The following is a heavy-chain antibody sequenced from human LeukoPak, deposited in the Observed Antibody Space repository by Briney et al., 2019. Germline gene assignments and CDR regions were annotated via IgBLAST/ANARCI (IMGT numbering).Heavy chain of an antibody. CDR3: ARPAALYYYGSGSYYRGPFGY. D-gene: IGHD3-10*01. CDR2: INHSGST. J-gene: IGHJ4*02. Sequence: PSETLSLTCAVYGGSFSGYYWSWIRQPPGKWLEWIGEINHSGSTNYNPSLKSRVTISVDTSKNQFSPKLSSVTAADTAVYYCARPAALYYYGSGSYYRGPFGYWGQGTLVTVSS. CDR1: GGSFSGYY. V-gene: IGHV4-34*01.